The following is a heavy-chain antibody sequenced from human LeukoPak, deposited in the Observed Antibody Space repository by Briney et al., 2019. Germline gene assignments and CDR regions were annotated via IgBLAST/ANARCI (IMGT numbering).Heavy chain of an antibody. V-gene: IGHV3-7*01. CDR2: IKEDESEK. CDR3: ATYKNWVAGDV. CDR1: GFPFSDSW. J-gene: IGHJ6*02. Sequence: GPLSLSCAASGFPFSDSWMSWVRPAPGKGPEWVANIKEDESEKHYVDSVKGRFTVSRDNANSSLFLQMNSLRVEDTAVYYCATYKNWVAGDVWGQGTTVSVSS. D-gene: IGHD7-27*01.